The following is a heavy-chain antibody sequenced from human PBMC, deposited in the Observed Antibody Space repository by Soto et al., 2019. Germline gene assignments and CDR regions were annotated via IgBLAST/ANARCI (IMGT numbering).Heavy chain of an antibody. CDR1: GFTFTSSA. D-gene: IGHD2-15*01. CDR2: IVVGSGNT. CDR3: AADLVTVGWFDP. V-gene: IGHV1-58*01. J-gene: IGHJ5*02. Sequence: NVSCKXSGFTFTSSAVQWVRQARGQRLEWIGWIVVGSGNTNYAQKFQERVTITRDMSTSTAYMELSNLRSEDTAVYYCAADLVTVGWFDPWGQGTLVTVSS.